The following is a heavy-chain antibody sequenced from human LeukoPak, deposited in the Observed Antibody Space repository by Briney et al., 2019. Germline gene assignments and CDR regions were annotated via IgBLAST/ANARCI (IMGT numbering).Heavy chain of an antibody. CDR1: GGSISSYY. CDR3: ARDSKAVAGTGYYFDY. Sequence: SETLSLTCTVSGGSISSYYWSWIRQPPGKGLEWIGYIYYSGSTNYNPSLKSRVTISVDTSKNQFSLKLSSVTAADTAVYYCARDSKAVAGTGYYFDYWGQGTPGHRLL. J-gene: IGHJ4*02. D-gene: IGHD6-19*01. V-gene: IGHV4-59*01. CDR2: IYYSGST.